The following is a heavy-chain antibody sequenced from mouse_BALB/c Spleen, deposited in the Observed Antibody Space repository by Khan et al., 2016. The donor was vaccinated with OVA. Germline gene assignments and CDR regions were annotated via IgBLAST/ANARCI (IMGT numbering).Heavy chain of an antibody. CDR3: ARQPYYHYYVMDY. D-gene: IGHD2-10*01. CDR2: IWSDGGT. J-gene: IGHJ4*01. Sequence: VQGVESGPGLVAPSQSLSITCTISGFSLTNYGIHWVRQPPGKGLEWLVVIWSDGGTTYNSVLKSRLSISKDNSKSQVFLKMHSLQIDDTAMYYCARQPYYHYYVMDYWGQGTSVTVSS. CDR1: GFSLTNYG. V-gene: IGHV2-6-1*01.